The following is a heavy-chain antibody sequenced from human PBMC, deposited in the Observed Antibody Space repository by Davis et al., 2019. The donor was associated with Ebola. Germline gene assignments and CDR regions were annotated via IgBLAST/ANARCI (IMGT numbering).Heavy chain of an antibody. V-gene: IGHV1-2*02. CDR2: INPNSGGT. Sequence: ASVKVSCKASGYTFTGYYMHWVRQAPGQGLEWMGWINPNSGGTIYAQKFQDRVTMTRDTSVSTAYMELSRLRSDDTAVYYCARDLSYSYYYHYYGMDVWGKGTTVTVSS. CDR3: ARDLSYSYYYHYYGMDV. J-gene: IGHJ6*04. CDR1: GYTFTGYY. D-gene: IGHD3-10*01.